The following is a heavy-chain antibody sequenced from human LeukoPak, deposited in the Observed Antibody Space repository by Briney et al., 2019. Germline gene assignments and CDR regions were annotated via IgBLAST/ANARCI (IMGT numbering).Heavy chain of an antibody. D-gene: IGHD2-21*02. CDR2: ISSSSSYI. Sequence: GGSLRLSCAASGFTFSSYSMNWVRQAPGKGLEWVSSISSSSSYIYYADSVKGRFTISRDNSKNTLVLQMNSLRSEDTAVYFCARDNRDWAFDYWGQGTLVTVSS. J-gene: IGHJ4*02. V-gene: IGHV3-21*01. CDR1: GFTFSSYS. CDR3: ARDNRDWAFDY.